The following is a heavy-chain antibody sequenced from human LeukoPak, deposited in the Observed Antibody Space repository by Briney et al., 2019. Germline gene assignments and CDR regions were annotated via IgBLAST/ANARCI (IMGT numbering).Heavy chain of an antibody. CDR3: ARDLGYCSGGSCYGFDY. D-gene: IGHD2-15*01. V-gene: IGHV1-18*01. CDR2: ISAYNGNT. J-gene: IGHJ4*02. CDR1: GYTFTSYG. Sequence: ASVKVSCKASGYTFTSYGISWVRQAPGQGLEWMGWISAYNGNTNYAQKLQGRVTMTRDTSISTAYMELSRLRSDDTAVYYCARDLGYCSGGSCYGFDYWGQGALVTVSS.